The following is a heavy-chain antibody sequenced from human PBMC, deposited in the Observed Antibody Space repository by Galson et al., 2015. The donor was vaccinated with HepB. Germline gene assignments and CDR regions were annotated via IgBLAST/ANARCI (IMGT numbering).Heavy chain of an antibody. D-gene: IGHD3-16*01. CDR1: GFTFSSYA. J-gene: IGHJ4*02. Sequence: SLRLSCAASGFTFSSYAMSWVRQAPGKGLEWVSAISGSGGSTYYADSVKSRFTISRDNSKNTLYLQMNSLRAEDTAVYYCAKDRGDAYYDYVWGSSTPFDYWGQGTLVTVSS. CDR2: ISGSGGST. V-gene: IGHV3-23*01. CDR3: AKDRGDAYYDYVWGSSTPFDY.